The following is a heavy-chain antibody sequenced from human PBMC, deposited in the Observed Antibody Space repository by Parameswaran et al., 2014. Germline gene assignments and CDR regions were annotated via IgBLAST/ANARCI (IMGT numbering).Heavy chain of an antibody. CDR3: ARDSPDDYGDYVPFDY. J-gene: IGHJ4*02. Sequence: WVRQAPGQGLEWMGIINPSGGSTSYAQKFQGRVTMTRDTSTSTVYMELSSLRSEDTAVYYCARDSPDDYGDYVPFDYWGQGTLVTVSS. V-gene: IGHV1-46*01. D-gene: IGHD4-17*01. CDR2: INPSGGST.